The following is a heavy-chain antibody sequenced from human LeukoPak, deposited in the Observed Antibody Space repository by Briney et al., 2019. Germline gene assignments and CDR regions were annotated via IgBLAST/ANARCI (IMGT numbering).Heavy chain of an antibody. J-gene: IGHJ4*02. Sequence: ASETLSLTCTVSGGSISSSYWTWIRQPAGRGLEWIGRISLSGSTNYNPSLKSRVTMSVDTSQNQFSLKLSSVTAADTAVYYCAGRYSGYADYWGQGTLVTVSS. D-gene: IGHD5-12*01. CDR3: AGRYSGYADY. CDR2: ISLSGST. CDR1: GGSISSSY. V-gene: IGHV4-4*07.